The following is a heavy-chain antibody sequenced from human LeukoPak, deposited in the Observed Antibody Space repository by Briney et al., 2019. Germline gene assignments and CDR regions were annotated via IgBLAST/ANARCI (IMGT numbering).Heavy chain of an antibody. Sequence: SETLSLTCAVSGGSISSSNWWSWVRQPPGKGLEWIGGIYHSGSTNYNPSLKSRVTISVDTSKNQFSLKLSSVTAADTAVYYCAREIYGAGWFDPWGQGTLVTVSS. J-gene: IGHJ5*02. CDR3: AREIYGAGWFDP. D-gene: IGHD4-17*01. CDR2: IYHSGST. V-gene: IGHV4-4*02. CDR1: GGSISSSNW.